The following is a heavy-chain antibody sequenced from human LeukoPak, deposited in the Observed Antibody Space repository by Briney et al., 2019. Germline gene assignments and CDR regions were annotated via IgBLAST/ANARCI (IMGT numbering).Heavy chain of an antibody. CDR1: GGSISSGRYY. CDR2: IYYSGST. CDR3: ARGVVPAAHYHDY. D-gene: IGHD2-2*01. Sequence: PSETLSLTCTVSGGSISSGRYYWAWIRQPPGKGLEWIGYIYYSGSTNYNPSLKSRVTISVDTSKNQFSLKLSSVTAADTAVYYCARGVVPAAHYHDYWGQGTLVTVSS. V-gene: IGHV4-61*01. J-gene: IGHJ4*02.